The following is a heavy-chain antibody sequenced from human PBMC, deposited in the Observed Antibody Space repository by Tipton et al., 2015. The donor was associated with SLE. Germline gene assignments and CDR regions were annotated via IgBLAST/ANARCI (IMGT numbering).Heavy chain of an antibody. D-gene: IGHD1-7*01. J-gene: IGHJ4*02. Sequence: SLRLSCVVSGLTFSSCSMHWVRQAPGKGLEWVAVISYDGSNKYYSDSVKGRFTISRDSSENTLYLQLNSLRPEDTAVYYCARDFTGPKDYWGQGTLVTVSS. CDR1: GLTFSSCS. CDR2: ISYDGSNK. V-gene: IGHV3-30*04. CDR3: ARDFTGPKDY.